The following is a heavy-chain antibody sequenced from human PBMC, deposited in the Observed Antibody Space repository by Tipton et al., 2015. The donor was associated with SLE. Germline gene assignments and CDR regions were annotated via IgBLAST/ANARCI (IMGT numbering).Heavy chain of an antibody. CDR1: GGSINSHY. V-gene: IGHV4-59*11. CDR3: ARVMGGGYAGYYYYVMDV. CDR2: IHYTEGT. Sequence: TLSLTCTVSGGSINSHYWSWFRQSPGTGLEWLGYIHYTEGTNFNPSIKSRVTISLDTSKNQFSLTLSSVSAADTAVYYCARVMGGGYAGYYYYVMDVWGQGTTVIVSS. J-gene: IGHJ6*02. D-gene: IGHD5-12*01.